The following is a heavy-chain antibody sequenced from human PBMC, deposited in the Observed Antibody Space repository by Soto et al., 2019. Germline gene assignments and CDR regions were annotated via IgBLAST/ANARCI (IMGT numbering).Heavy chain of an antibody. J-gene: IGHJ5*02. CDR3: ARVGYSSSSQRKNWFDP. CDR2: INPSGGST. D-gene: IGHD6-6*01. V-gene: IGHV1-46*01. Sequence: ASVKVSCKASGYTFTSYYMHWVRQAPGQGLEWMGIINPSGGSTSYAQKFQGRVTMTRDTSTSTVYMELSSLRSEDTAVYYCARVGYSSSSQRKNWFDPWGQGTLVTVSS. CDR1: GYTFTSYY.